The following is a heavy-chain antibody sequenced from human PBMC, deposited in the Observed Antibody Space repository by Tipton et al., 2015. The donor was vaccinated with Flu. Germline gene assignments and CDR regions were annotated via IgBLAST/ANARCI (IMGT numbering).Heavy chain of an antibody. CDR1: GGSISSYY. V-gene: IGHV4-59*01. CDR2: IYYSGST. CDR3: ARVDYYDSSGYYPFDY. J-gene: IGHJ4*02. Sequence: TLSLTCTVSGGSISSYYWSWIRQPPGKGLEWIGYIYYSGSTNYNPSLKSRVTISVDTSKNRFSLKLSSVTAADTAVYYCARVDYYDSSGYYPFDYWGQGTLVTVSS. D-gene: IGHD3-22*01.